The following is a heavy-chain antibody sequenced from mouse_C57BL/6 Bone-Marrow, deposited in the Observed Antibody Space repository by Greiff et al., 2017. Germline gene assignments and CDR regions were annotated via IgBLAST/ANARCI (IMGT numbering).Heavy chain of an antibody. J-gene: IGHJ2*01. D-gene: IGHD3-2*02. CDR2: IYPGDGDT. CDR1: GYAFSSYW. V-gene: IGHV1-80*01. Sequence: QVQLQQSGAELVKPGASVKISCKASGYAFSSYWMNWVKQRPGKGLEWIGQIYPGDGDTNYNGKFKGKDTLTADKSSSTAYMQLSSLTSEDSAVYFCARSQDGGGYYFDYWGQGTTLTVSS. CDR3: ARSQDGGGYYFDY.